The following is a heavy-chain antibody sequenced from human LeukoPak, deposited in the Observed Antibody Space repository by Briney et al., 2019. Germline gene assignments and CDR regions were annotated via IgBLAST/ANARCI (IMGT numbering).Heavy chain of an antibody. CDR3: ARWLAKGFLPYYFDY. D-gene: IGHD6-19*01. J-gene: IGHJ4*02. V-gene: IGHV4-61*01. Sequence: SETLSLTCTVSGGSVSSGNYYWSWIRQPPGKGLEWIGYIYYSGSTNYNPSLKSRVTISVDTSKNQFSLKLSSVTAADTAVYYCARWLAKGFLPYYFDYWGQGTLVTVSS. CDR1: GGSVSSGNYY. CDR2: IYYSGST.